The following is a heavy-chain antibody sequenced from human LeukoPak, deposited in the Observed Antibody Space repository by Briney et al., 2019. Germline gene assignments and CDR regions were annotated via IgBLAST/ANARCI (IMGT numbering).Heavy chain of an antibody. D-gene: IGHD6-6*01. CDR2: IYYSGST. J-gene: IGHJ6*03. Sequence: PSETLSLTCTVSGASITSYYWSWNRQPPGKGLEWIGYIYYSGSTNYNPSLKSRVTISLDTSKNQFSLKLSSVTAADTAVYYCARDGVSDEQLVHGYYYYYYMDVWGKGTTVTVSS. CDR3: ARDGVSDEQLVHGYYYYYYMDV. CDR1: GASITSYY. V-gene: IGHV4-59*12.